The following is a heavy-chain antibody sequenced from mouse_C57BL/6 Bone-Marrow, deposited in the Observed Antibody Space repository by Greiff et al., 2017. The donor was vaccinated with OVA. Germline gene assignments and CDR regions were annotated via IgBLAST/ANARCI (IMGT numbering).Heavy chain of an antibody. V-gene: IGHV1-5*01. CDR2: IYPGNSDT. CDR3: TRRGIYYGSSYDYFDY. D-gene: IGHD1-1*01. J-gene: IGHJ2*01. Sequence: EVQLQQSGTVLARPGASVKMSCKTSGYTFTSYWMHWVKQRPGQGLEWMGAIYPGNSDTSYNQKFKGKAKLTAVTSASTAYMELSSLTNEDSAVYYCTRRGIYYGSSYDYFDYWGQGTTLTVSS. CDR1: GYTFTSYW.